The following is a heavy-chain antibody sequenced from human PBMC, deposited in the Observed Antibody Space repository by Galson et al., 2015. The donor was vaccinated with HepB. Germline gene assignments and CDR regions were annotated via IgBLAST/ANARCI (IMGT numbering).Heavy chain of an antibody. J-gene: IGHJ5*02. D-gene: IGHD6-13*01. V-gene: IGHV1-69*13. Sequence: SVKVSCKASGGTFSTFTFVWVRQAPGQGLEWMGGIIPTFGIANYAQKFQGRVTITADESTSTAYMELSSLRSEDTAVYYCVRDNMGRIAAAVPNWFDPWGQGTLVTVSS. CDR1: GGTFSTFT. CDR3: VRDNMGRIAAAVPNWFDP. CDR2: IIPTFGIA.